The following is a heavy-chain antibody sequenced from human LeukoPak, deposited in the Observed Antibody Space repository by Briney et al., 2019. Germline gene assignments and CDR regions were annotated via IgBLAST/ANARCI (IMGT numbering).Heavy chain of an antibody. CDR1: GYTFTSYG. D-gene: IGHD2-2*01. CDR3: ARDSDIVVVPADTKYFQH. J-gene: IGHJ1*01. V-gene: IGHV1-18*01. CDR2: ISAYNGNT. Sequence: ASVKVSCKASGYTFTSYGISWVRQAPGQGLEWMGWISAYNGNTNYAQKFQGRVTITADKSTSTAYMELSSLRSEDTAVYYCARDSDIVVVPADTKYFQHWGQGTLVTASS.